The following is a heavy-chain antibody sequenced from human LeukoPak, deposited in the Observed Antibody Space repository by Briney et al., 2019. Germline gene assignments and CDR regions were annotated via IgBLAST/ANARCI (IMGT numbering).Heavy chain of an antibody. CDR2: ISGGGDIT. Sequence: GGSLRLSCAASGFNFVNHAMSWVRQTPGKGLEWVSAISGGGDITYYADSVTGRFTISRDNSKDTLFLQMHSLRPGDTAVYYCVREDTPATANYWGQGTLVTISS. CDR1: GFNFVNHA. CDR3: VREDTPATANY. D-gene: IGHD2-21*02. J-gene: IGHJ4*02. V-gene: IGHV3-23*01.